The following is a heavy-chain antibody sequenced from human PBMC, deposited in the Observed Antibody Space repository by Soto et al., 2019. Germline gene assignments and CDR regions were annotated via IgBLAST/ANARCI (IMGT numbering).Heavy chain of an antibody. D-gene: IGHD5-12*01. Sequence: QLQLQESGSGLVKPSQTLSLTCAVSGGSISSGGYSWSWIRQPPGKGLEWIGYIYHSGSTYYNPSLKRRGNISVDRSKHQFSLKLSSVTAADTAVYYCARRRGFPYYYGMDVWGQGTTVTVSS. J-gene: IGHJ6*02. CDR2: IYHSGST. V-gene: IGHV4-30-2*01. CDR3: ARRRGFPYYYGMDV. CDR1: GGSISSGGYS.